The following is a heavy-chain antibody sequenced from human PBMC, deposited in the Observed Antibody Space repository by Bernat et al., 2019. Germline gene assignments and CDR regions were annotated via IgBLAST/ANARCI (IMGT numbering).Heavy chain of an antibody. CDR1: GFTFRNYG. V-gene: IGHV3-33*01. D-gene: IGHD6-19*01. CDR2: IWYDGSNK. J-gene: IGHJ4*02. CDR3: ATVRGYGSSAWHAEY. Sequence: QVQLVESGGGVVQPGTSLRLSCAASGFTFRNYGMFWMRQAPGKGLEWVALIWYDGSNKYHADSVKGRFTISRDNSRNTLYLQMTSLRADDTAVYFCATVRGYGSSAWHAEYWGRGTPVTVSS.